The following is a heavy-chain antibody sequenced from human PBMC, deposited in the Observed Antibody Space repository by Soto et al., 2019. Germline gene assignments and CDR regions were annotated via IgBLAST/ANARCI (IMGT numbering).Heavy chain of an antibody. CDR2: IFYSGST. V-gene: IGHV4-59*02. Sequence: SETLSLTCTVSGGSVNSYYWSWIRQPPGKGLEWIGYIFYSGSTKSNPSLKSRVPMSVDMSKNQFSLRLTSVTAADTAVYYCARVFPSYCGGDCSYFDSWGQGTLVTVSS. CDR1: GGSVNSYY. D-gene: IGHD2-21*02. CDR3: ARVFPSYCGGDCSYFDS. J-gene: IGHJ4*02.